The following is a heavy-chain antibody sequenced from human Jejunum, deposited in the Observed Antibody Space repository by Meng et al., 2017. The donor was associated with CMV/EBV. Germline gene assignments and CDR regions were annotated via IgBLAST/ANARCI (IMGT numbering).Heavy chain of an antibody. CDR1: AAVSRYY. D-gene: IGHD3-10*01. CDR2: FYDSANT. CDR3: ARFSGTGAYYYGMDV. J-gene: IGHJ6*02. V-gene: IGHV4-59*02. Sequence: AAVSRYYWGWIRQPTGKGLECIAFFYDSANTNYSPSLRSRATMSVDASKGQVSLKLYSVSAADTAVYYCARFSGTGAYYYGMDVWGQGTTVTVSS.